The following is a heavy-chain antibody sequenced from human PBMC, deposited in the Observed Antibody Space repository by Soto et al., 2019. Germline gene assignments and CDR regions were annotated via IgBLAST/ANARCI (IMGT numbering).Heavy chain of an antibody. D-gene: IGHD3-16*01. J-gene: IGHJ4*02. CDR3: ARDWFGVDY. CDR2: INAYNGNT. Sequence: QVQLVQSGAEVKKPGASVKVSCKASGYTFTSYGISWVRQAPGQGLEWMGWINAYNGNTNYAQNLQGRLTMTTDTSTRTAYRELRSLRSDDTAVYYCARDWFGVDYWGQGTLVTVSS. V-gene: IGHV1-18*01. CDR1: GYTFTSYG.